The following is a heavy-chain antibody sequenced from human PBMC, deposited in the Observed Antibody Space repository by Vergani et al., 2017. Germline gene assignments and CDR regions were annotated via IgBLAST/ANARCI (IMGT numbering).Heavy chain of an antibody. V-gene: IGHV3-21*03. Sequence: EVQLVESGGGLVKPGGPLRLPCAASGFTFSSYSMNWVRQAPGKGLEWVSSISSSSSYIYYADSVKGRFTISRDNAKNSLYLQMNGLKTEDIGVYYCTTDPRYCGDGSCXWLRDHHYYGMDVWGQGTTVTVSS. CDR2: ISSSSSYI. D-gene: IGHD2-21*01. CDR3: TTDPRYCGDGSCXWLRDHHYYGMDV. J-gene: IGHJ6*02. CDR1: GFTFSSYS.